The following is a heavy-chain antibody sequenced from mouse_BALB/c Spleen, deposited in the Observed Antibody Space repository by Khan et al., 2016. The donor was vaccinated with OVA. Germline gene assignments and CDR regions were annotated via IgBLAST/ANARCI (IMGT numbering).Heavy chain of an antibody. D-gene: IGHD1-2*01. CDR2: IWGDGTT. CDR3: ASIYYGLAWFTF. Sequence: QVQLKESGPGLVAPSQSLSITCTVSGFSLVTYGVSWVRQPPGKGLEWLGVIWGDGTTNYHSVLKSRLTISQANSASPVTLKLNSLQTDDTATYFCASIYYGLAWFTFWGRGTLVTVSA. J-gene: IGHJ3*01. CDR1: GFSLVTYG. V-gene: IGHV2-3*01.